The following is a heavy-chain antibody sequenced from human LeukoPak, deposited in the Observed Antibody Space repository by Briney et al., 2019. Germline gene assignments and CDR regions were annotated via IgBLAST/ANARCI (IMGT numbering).Heavy chain of an antibody. CDR3: ARSGDDFWSGYSFVLDY. CDR1: GGSFSGYY. J-gene: IGHJ4*02. CDR2: INHSGST. D-gene: IGHD3-3*01. Sequence: SETLSLTCAVYGGSFSGYYWSWIRQPPGKGLEWIGEINHSGSTNYNPSLKSRVTISVDTSKNQFSLKLSSVTAADTAVYYCARSGDDFWSGYSFVLDYWGQGTLVTVSS. V-gene: IGHV4-34*01.